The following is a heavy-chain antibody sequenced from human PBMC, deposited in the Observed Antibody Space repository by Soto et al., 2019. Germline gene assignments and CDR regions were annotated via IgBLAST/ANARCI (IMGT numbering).Heavy chain of an antibody. CDR2: ISYDGSNK. CDR3: ARDSMVRGVISGYFDY. CDR1: GFTFSSYA. D-gene: IGHD3-10*01. J-gene: IGHJ4*02. Sequence: PGGSLRLSCAASGFTFSSYAMHWVRQAPGKGLEWVAVISYDGSNKYYADSVKGRFTISRDNSKNTLYLQMNSLRAEDTAVYYCARDSMVRGVISGYFDYWGQGXLVTVYS. V-gene: IGHV3-30-3*01.